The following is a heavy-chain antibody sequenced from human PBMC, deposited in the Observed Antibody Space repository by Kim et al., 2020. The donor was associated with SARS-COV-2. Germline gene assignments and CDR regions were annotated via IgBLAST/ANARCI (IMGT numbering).Heavy chain of an antibody. D-gene: IGHD3-3*01. CDR3: ARAPTITIFGVVIHDAFDI. Sequence: RVTISVDTSKNQFSLKRSSVTAADTAVYYCARAPTITIFGVVIHDAFDIWGQGTMVTVSS. J-gene: IGHJ3*02. V-gene: IGHV4-34*01.